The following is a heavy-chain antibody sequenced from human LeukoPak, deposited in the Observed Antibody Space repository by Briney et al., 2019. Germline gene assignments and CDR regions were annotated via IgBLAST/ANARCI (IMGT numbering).Heavy chain of an antibody. CDR2: IKQDGSEK. D-gene: IGHD6-6*01. J-gene: IGHJ4*02. CDR3: ARVGGSSDFDY. CDR1: GFTFSSYW. Sequence: GGSLRLSCAASGFTFSSYWMSWVRQAPGKGLEWVANIKQDGSEKYYVDSVKGRFTISRDNAENSLYLQMNSLRAEDTAVYYCARVGGSSDFDYWGQGTLVTVSS. V-gene: IGHV3-7*02.